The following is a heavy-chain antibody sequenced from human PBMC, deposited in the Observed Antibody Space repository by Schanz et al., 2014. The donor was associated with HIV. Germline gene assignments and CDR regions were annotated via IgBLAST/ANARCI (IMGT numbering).Heavy chain of an antibody. Sequence: QVQLVESGGGVVQPGRSLRLSCAASGFTFITYGMHWVRQAPGKGLEWVAGISYDGSNKYYADSVKGRFTISRDSFNNTLYLHMSSLRAEDTAVYYCAKTTWGRRVDAFDIWGQGTMVTVSS. CDR1: GFTFITYG. CDR2: ISYDGSNK. CDR3: AKTTWGRRVDAFDI. J-gene: IGHJ3*02. V-gene: IGHV3-30*18. D-gene: IGHD3-16*01.